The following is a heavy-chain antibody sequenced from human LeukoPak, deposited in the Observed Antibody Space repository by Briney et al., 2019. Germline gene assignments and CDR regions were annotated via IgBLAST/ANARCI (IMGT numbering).Heavy chain of an antibody. D-gene: IGHD3-9*01. Sequence: PSETLSLTCTVSGGSISSYYWSWIRQPAGKGLEWIGRIYTSGSTNYNPSLKSRVTMSVDTSKNQFSLKLSSVTAADTAVYYCAREDYDILTGYSHPDYWGQGTLVTVSS. CDR2: IYTSGST. V-gene: IGHV4-4*07. CDR3: AREDYDILTGYSHPDY. J-gene: IGHJ4*02. CDR1: GGSISSYY.